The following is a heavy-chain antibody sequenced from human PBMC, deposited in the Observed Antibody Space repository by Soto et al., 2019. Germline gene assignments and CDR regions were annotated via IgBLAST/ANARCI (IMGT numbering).Heavy chain of an antibody. V-gene: IGHV1-69*13. D-gene: IGHD6-19*01. CDR3: ASGVYSSGWAELDY. CDR2: IIPIFGTA. Sequence: SVKVSCKASGGTFSGYAISWVRQAPGQGLEWMGGIIPIFGTANYAQKFQGRVTITADESTSTAYMELSSLRSEDTAVYYCASGVYSSGWAELDYWGQGTLVTVSS. J-gene: IGHJ4*02. CDR1: GGTFSGYA.